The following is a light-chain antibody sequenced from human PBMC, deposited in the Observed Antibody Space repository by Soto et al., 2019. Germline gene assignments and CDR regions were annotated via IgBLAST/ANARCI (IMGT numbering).Light chain of an antibody. CDR2: DAS. J-gene: IGKJ3*01. CDR1: QDISNY. V-gene: IGKV1-33*01. Sequence: DLQMTQSPSSLSASVGDRVTITCQASQDISNYLNWYQQKPGKAPKLLIYDASNLETGVPSRFSGSGSGTDFTFTISSLHPEDIATYYCQQYDNLPFTFGRGTKVDIK. CDR3: QQYDNLPFT.